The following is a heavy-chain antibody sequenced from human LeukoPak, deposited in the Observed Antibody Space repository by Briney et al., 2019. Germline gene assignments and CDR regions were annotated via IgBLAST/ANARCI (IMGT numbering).Heavy chain of an antibody. Sequence: GGSLRLSCAASGFTFSSYGMHWVRQAPGKGLEWVAFIRYDGSSEYYADSVKGRFTISRDNSKYTLYLQMNSLRAEDTAVYYCAKDLPPRGYSGYDQNLDYWGQGTLVTVSS. J-gene: IGHJ4*02. CDR3: AKDLPPRGYSGYDQNLDY. CDR1: GFTFSSYG. D-gene: IGHD5-12*01. V-gene: IGHV3-30*02. CDR2: IRYDGSSE.